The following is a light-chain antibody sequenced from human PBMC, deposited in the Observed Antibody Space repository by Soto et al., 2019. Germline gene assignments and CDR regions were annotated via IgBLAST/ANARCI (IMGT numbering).Light chain of an antibody. CDR3: QHTNNFHFT. J-gene: IGKJ5*01. Sequence: DLQMTQSPSSLSASVGDRVTITCRASQGISTWLAWYQQKPGKAPKLLVYSASRLQSGVPPRFSGSGSGTDFTLTINSLQPEDFATYYCQHTNNFHFTFGQGTRLEIK. CDR2: SAS. V-gene: IGKV1-12*01. CDR1: QGISTW.